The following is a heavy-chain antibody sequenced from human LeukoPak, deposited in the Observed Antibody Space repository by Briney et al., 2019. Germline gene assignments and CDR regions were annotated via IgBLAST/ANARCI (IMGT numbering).Heavy chain of an antibody. J-gene: IGHJ5*02. V-gene: IGHV4-34*01. D-gene: IGHD6-19*01. CDR2: INHSGST. CDR3: AKGHRYSSGWYWSHWFDP. CDR1: GGSFSDYY. Sequence: KPSETLSLTCAVYGGSFSDYYWTWLRQPPGKGLEWIGEINHSGSTNYNPSLKSRVTISVDTSKKQFFLRLSSVTAADTAVYYCAKGHRYSSGWYWSHWFDPWGQGTLVTVSS.